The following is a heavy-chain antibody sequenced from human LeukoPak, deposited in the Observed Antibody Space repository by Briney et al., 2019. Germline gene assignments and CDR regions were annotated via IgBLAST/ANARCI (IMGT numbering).Heavy chain of an antibody. V-gene: IGHV1-69*06. CDR1: GGTFSSYA. Sequence: ASVKVSCKASGGTFSSYAISWVRQAPGQGLEWMGGIIPIFGTANYAQKFQGRVTITADKSTSTAYMELRSLRSDDTAVYYCARDSGELRFLEWLPLEYFQHWGQGTLATVSS. J-gene: IGHJ1*01. CDR2: IIPIFGTA. CDR3: ARDSGELRFLEWLPLEYFQH. D-gene: IGHD3-3*01.